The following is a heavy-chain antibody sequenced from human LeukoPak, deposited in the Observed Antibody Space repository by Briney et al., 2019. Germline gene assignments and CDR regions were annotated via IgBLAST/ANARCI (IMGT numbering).Heavy chain of an antibody. CDR1: GGSISSYY. J-gene: IGHJ5*02. D-gene: IGHD2-15*01. CDR3: ARDLGYCSGGSCVNWFDP. CDR2: IYYSGGT. V-gene: IGHV4-59*01. Sequence: SETLSLTCTVSGGSISSYYWSWIRQPPGNGLEWIGYIYYSGGTNYNPSLKSRVTISVDTSKNQFSLKLSSVTAADTAVYYCARDLGYCSGGSCVNWFDPWGQGTLVTVSS.